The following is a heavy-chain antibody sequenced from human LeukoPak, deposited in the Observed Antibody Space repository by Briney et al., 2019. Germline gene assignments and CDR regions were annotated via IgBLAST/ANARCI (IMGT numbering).Heavy chain of an antibody. CDR2: MNPNSGNT. Sequence: GASVKVSYKASGYTFTSYDINWVRQATGQGLGWMGWMNPNSGNTGYAQKFQGRVTMTRNTSISTAYMELSSLRSEDTAVYYCARGRRGIRTLGYWGQGTLVTVSS. CDR3: ARGRRGIRTLGY. J-gene: IGHJ4*02. V-gene: IGHV1-8*01. D-gene: IGHD1-26*01. CDR1: GYTFTSYD.